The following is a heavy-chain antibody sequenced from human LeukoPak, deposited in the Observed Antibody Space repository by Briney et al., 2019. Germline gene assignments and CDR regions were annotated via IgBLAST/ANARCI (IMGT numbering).Heavy chain of an antibody. CDR3: ARVGIAVAGFLKYYYYYYMDV. Sequence: SETLSLTCTVSGGSISSYYWSWIQQPPGKGLEWIGYIYYSGSTNYNPSLKSRISISVDTSKNQFSLKLSSVTAADTAVYYCARVGIAVAGFLKYYYYYYMDVWGKGTTVTVSS. J-gene: IGHJ6*03. CDR1: GGSISSYY. D-gene: IGHD6-19*01. CDR2: IYYSGST. V-gene: IGHV4-59*01.